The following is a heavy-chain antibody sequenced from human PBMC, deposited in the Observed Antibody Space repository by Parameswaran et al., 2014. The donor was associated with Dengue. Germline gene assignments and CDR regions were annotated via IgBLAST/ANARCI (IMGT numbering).Heavy chain of an antibody. CDR3: ARDRSAYYDFWSGYSYYYYGMDV. CDR2: IIPIFGTA. D-gene: IGHD3-3*01. Sequence: WVRQAPGQGLEWMGGIIPIFGTANYAQKFQGRVTITADESTSTAYVELSSLRSEDTAVYYCARDRSAYYDFWSGYSYYYYGMDVWGQGTTVTVSS. J-gene: IGHJ6*02. V-gene: IGHV1-69*01.